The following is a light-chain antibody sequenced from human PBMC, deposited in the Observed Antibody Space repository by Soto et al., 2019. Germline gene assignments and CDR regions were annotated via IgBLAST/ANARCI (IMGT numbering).Light chain of an antibody. J-gene: IGLJ1*01. CDR2: DVS. CDR1: SSDVGGYNY. CDR3: SSYTSITRRV. Sequence: QSALTQPASVSGSPGQSITISCTGTSSDVGGYNYVSWYQQHPGKAPKLMIYDVSNRPSGVSNRFSGSKSGNTASLTISVLQAEDEADYYCSSYTSITRRVFGTGTKLTV. V-gene: IGLV2-14*01.